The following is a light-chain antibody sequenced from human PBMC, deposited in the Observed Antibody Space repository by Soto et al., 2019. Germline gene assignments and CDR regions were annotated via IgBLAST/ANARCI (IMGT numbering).Light chain of an antibody. V-gene: IGLV2-14*01. CDR2: EVS. Sequence: QSALTQPASVSGSPGQSINISCTGTTSDVGGYNFVSWYQQHPGKAPKLMIYEVSNRPSGVSHRFSGSKSGNTASLTISGLQAEDEADYYCLSYTSRITWVFGGGTKLTVL. J-gene: IGLJ3*02. CDR3: LSYTSRITWV. CDR1: TSDVGGYNF.